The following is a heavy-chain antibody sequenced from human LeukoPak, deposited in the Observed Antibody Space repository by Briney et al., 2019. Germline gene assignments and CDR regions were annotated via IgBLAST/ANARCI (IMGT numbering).Heavy chain of an antibody. CDR1: GFIFSPYA. D-gene: IGHD4-23*01. CDR2: ISSNGDST. CDR3: LKDRWVDY. V-gene: IGHV3-64D*09. J-gene: IGHJ4*02. Sequence: PVGSLRLSCSVSGFIFSPYAMHSVRQAPGKGLEYVSSISSNGDSTYYADSVKDRFTISRDNSKNTVYLHMSSLRVEDTAVYYCLKDRWVDYWGQGTLVTVSS.